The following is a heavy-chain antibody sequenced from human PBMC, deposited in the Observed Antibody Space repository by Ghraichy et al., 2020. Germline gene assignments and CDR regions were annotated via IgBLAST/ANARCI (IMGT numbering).Heavy chain of an antibody. Sequence: WGSLRLSCAASGFTFSSYWMTWVRQAPGKGLEWVANINQDGSEKYYVDSVKGRFTISRDNAKNSLYLQMNSLRAEDTALYYCARNRGQWLVYYFDYWGQGTLVTVSS. D-gene: IGHD6-19*01. J-gene: IGHJ4*02. CDR1: GFTFSSYW. CDR2: INQDGSEK. CDR3: ARNRGQWLVYYFDY. V-gene: IGHV3-7*01.